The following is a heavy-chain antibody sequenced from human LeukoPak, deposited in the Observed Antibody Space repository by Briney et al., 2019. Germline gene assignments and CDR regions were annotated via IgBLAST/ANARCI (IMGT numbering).Heavy chain of an antibody. Sequence: GGSLRLSCAASGFTFSSYSMNWVRQAPGKGLEWVSYISSSSSTIYYADSVKGRFTISRDNAKNSLYLQMNSLRAEDTAVYYCARGYYDSSGPSSYWGQGTLVTVSS. V-gene: IGHV3-48*01. J-gene: IGHJ4*02. CDR2: ISSSSSTI. CDR1: GFTFSSYS. CDR3: ARGYYDSSGPSSY. D-gene: IGHD3-22*01.